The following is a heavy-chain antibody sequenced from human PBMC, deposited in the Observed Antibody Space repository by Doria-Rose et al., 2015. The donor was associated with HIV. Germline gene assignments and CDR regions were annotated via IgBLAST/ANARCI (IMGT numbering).Heavy chain of an antibody. CDR1: GFSFESYA. Sequence: VQLVQSGGGLVQPGRSLRLSCVGSGFSFESYAMHWVRLAPGKGLEWVAGIRWDSGAKGNADSVEVRFTISRDNAKKSVYLEMRSLRPEDTAFYYCAKAPIIGPKYYFYMDVWGKGTSVTVSS. J-gene: IGHJ6*03. D-gene: IGHD3-3*01. V-gene: IGHV3-9*01. CDR3: AKAPIIGPKYYFYMDV. CDR2: IRWDSGAK.